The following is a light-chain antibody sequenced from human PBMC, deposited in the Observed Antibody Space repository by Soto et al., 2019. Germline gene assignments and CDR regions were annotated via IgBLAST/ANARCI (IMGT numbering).Light chain of an antibody. J-gene: IGKJ1*01. CDR1: QSVLFTSNNKNF. CDR2: WAS. Sequence: DIVMTQSPGSLAVSLGERAVITCKSSQSVLFTSNNKNFLAWYQQKAGQPPKLLINWASTRESGVPERFSGSVSGTDFTLSISSLQAEDVAVYFCQQFYAAPPTFGQGTTVEIK. V-gene: IGKV4-1*01. CDR3: QQFYAAPPT.